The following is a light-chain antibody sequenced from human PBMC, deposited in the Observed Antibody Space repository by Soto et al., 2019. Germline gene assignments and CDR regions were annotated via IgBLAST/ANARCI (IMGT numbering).Light chain of an antibody. J-gene: IGKJ1*01. CDR2: SVS. CDR3: QQYAGSPRT. CDR1: QNLVTLY. V-gene: IGKV3-20*01. Sequence: EIVLTQSPGTLSLSPGERGTLSCRASQNLVTLYLAWFQQKSGQAPRLLIYSVSRRATGIQDRFTGSGSGTDFTLTINRVEPEDFAVYFCQQYAGSPRTFGQGTKVEIK.